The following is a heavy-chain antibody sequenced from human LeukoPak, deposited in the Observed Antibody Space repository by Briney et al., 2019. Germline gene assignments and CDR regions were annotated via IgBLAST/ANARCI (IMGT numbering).Heavy chain of an antibody. CDR1: GGSISSYY. J-gene: IGHJ4*02. CDR2: IYYSGST. CDR3: ARGTTVVTPVY. Sequence: SETLSLTCTVSGGSISSYYWSWIRQTPGKGLEWIGYIYYSGSTNFNPSLKSRVTISVDTSKNQFSLKMSSVTAADTAVYYCARGTTVVTPVYWGQGTLVTVSS. D-gene: IGHD4-23*01. V-gene: IGHV4-59*01.